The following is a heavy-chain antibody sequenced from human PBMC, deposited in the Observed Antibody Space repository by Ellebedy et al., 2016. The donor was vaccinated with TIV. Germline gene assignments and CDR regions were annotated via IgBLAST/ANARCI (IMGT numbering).Heavy chain of an antibody. CDR1: GYNFTKHW. CDR3: ARLTYYDSSRRVFDS. D-gene: IGHD3-22*01. V-gene: IGHV5-51*01. Sequence: GASLKISCKGSGYNFTKHWIAWVRYMPGKGLEWMGVIYPGDSDTRYSPSFQGQVTISADKSISTAYLQWSSLKASDTAMYYCARLTYYDSSRRVFDSWGQGTLVTVSS. CDR2: IYPGDSDT. J-gene: IGHJ4*02.